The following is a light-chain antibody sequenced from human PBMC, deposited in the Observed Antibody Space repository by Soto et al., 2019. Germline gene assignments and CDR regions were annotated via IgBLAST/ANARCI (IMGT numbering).Light chain of an antibody. V-gene: IGKV3-20*01. CDR2: GAS. CDR1: QSVGSTY. Sequence: EIVLTQSPGTLPLSPGERATLSCRASQSVGSTYLAWYQQKPGQTPRLPIYGASSRATGIPDRFSGSGSGTDFTLTISRLEPEDFAVYYCQLYGSSITFGQGTRLEIK. CDR3: QLYGSSIT. J-gene: IGKJ5*01.